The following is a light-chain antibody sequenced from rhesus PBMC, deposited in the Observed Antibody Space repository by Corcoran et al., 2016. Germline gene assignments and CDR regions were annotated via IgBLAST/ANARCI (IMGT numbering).Light chain of an antibody. Sequence: DIQMTQSPSALSASVGDRVTISCRASQNIYSNLAWYQQKQGKAPKFLIYAASSLQTGIPSRFSGSGSGTDFTLTISSLQPEDSAAYYCQHYYDNPFTFGPGTKLDIK. CDR3: QHYYDNPFT. CDR2: AAS. V-gene: IGKV1S12*01. CDR1: QNIYSN. J-gene: IGKJ3*01.